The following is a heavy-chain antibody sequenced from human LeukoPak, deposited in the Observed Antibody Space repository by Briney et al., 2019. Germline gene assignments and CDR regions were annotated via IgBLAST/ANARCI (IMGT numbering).Heavy chain of an antibody. J-gene: IGHJ5*02. CDR1: GYSFSNNG. D-gene: IGHD6-19*01. Sequence: GRSLRLSCVASGYSFSNNGMHWVRQAPGKGLEWVAVIWNDGSKKYYADSVKGRFTISRDNAKNSLYLQMNSLRAEDTAVYYCARELGSSSGWYVKEGQTNWFDPWGQGTLVTVSS. CDR3: ARELGSSSGWYVKEGQTNWFDP. V-gene: IGHV3-33*01. CDR2: IWNDGSKK.